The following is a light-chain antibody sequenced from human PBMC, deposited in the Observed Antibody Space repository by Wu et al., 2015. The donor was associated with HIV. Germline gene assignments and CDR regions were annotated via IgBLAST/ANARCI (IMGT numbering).Light chain of an antibody. CDR2: GAS. V-gene: IGKV3-15*01. Sequence: EIVMTQSPATLSVSPGEGVTLSCRASQSVSSCLAWYQQTPGQAPRLLIYGASTRATGVPARFSGSGSGTQFTLTITNVQSADSAVYYCQQYNNWPPYSFGQGTKLEIK. CDR3: QQYNNWPPYS. J-gene: IGKJ2*03. CDR1: QSVSSC.